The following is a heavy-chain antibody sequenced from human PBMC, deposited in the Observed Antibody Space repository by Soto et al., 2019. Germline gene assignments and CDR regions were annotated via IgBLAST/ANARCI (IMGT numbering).Heavy chain of an antibody. D-gene: IGHD6-13*01. J-gene: IGHJ4*02. CDR2: ISSSTSHT. CDR3: ARGRGAAADYFDF. V-gene: IGHV3-11*05. CDR1: GFTFRYYY. Sequence: GGSLILSCAASGFTFRYYYMTWIRQAPGKGLEWVSYISSSTSHTNYADSVKGRFTISRDNAKNSLFLQMNSLRAEDTAVYYCARGRGAAADYFDFWGQGTLVTVSS.